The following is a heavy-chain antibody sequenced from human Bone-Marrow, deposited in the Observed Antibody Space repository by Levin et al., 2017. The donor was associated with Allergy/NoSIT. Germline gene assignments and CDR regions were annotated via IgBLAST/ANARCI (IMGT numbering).Heavy chain of an antibody. CDR2: ISAYNGNT. D-gene: IGHD2-21*02. Sequence: ASVKVSCKASGYTFTSYGISWVRQAPGQGLEWMGWISAYNGNTNYAQKLQGRVTMTTDTSTSTAYMELRSLRSDDTAVYYCARDYTVVTARRGFDPWGQGTLVTVSS. CDR1: GYTFTSYG. CDR3: ARDYTVVTARRGFDP. J-gene: IGHJ5*02. V-gene: IGHV1-18*01.